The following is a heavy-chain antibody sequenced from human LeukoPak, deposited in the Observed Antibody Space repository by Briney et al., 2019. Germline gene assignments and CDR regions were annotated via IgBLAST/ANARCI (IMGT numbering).Heavy chain of an antibody. V-gene: IGHV7-4-1*02. CDR2: INTNTGNP. CDR3: ARDLIAARGRDAFDI. CDR1: GYTFTTYA. Sequence: ASVKVSCEASGYTFTTYALNWVRQAPGQGPEWMGWINTNTGNPTYAQGFAGRFLFSLDTSVSTAYLQISSLKAEDTAVYYCARDLIAARGRDAFDIWGQGTMVTISS. D-gene: IGHD6-6*01. J-gene: IGHJ3*02.